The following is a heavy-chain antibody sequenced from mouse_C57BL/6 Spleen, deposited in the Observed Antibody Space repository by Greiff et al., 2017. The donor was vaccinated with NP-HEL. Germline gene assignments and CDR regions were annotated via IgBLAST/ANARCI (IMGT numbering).Heavy chain of an antibody. V-gene: IGHV5-4*01. Sequence: EVMLVESGGGLVKPGGSLKLSCAASGFTFSSYAMSWVRQTPEKRLEWVATISDGGSYTYYPDNVKGRFTISRDNAKNNLYLQMSHLKSEDTAMYYCARDGSSHYFDYWGQGTTLTVSS. CDR3: ARDGSSHYFDY. CDR1: GFTFSSYA. J-gene: IGHJ2*01. CDR2: ISDGGSYT. D-gene: IGHD1-1*01.